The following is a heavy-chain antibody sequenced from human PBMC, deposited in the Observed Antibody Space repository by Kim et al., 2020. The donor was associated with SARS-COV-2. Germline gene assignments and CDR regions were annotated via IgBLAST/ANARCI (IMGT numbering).Heavy chain of an antibody. J-gene: IGHJ4*02. CDR3: ARSTSNVVVPAAIFY. V-gene: IGHV3-23*01. Sequence: GGSLRLSCAASGFTFSSYAMSWVRQAPGKGLEWVSAISGSGGSTYYADSVKGRFTISRDNSKNTLYLQMNSLRAEDTAVYYCARSTSNVVVPAAIFYWGQGTLVTVSS. CDR2: ISGSGGST. D-gene: IGHD2-2*01. CDR1: GFTFSSYA.